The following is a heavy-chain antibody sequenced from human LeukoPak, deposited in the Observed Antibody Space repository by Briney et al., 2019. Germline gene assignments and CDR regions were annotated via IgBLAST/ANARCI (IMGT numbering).Heavy chain of an antibody. CDR3: VREGWSGTRYGFDV. D-gene: IGHD3-3*01. CDR2: IYADSRT. J-gene: IGHJ3*01. V-gene: IGHV3-53*01. CDR1: GFTVSSNY. Sequence: GGSLRLSCAASGFTVSSNYMSWVRQPPGKGLEWVSVIYADSRTHYADSVKGRLTIFRDKSNNTLSLQVNSLRAEDTAVYYCVREGWSGTRYGFDVWGQGTMVTVSS.